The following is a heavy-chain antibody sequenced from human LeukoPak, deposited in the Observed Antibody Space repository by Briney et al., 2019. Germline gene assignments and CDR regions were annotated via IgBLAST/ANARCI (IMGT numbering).Heavy chain of an antibody. CDR1: GYTLTELS. J-gene: IGHJ3*02. CDR2: FDPEDGET. Sequence: ALVKVSCKVSGYTLTELSMHWVRQAPGKGLEWMGGFDPEDGETIYAQKFQGRVTMTEDTSTDTAYMELSSLRSEDTAVYYCATSSGSYYSLNAFDIWGQGTMVTVSS. V-gene: IGHV1-24*01. D-gene: IGHD1-26*01. CDR3: ATSSGSYYSLNAFDI.